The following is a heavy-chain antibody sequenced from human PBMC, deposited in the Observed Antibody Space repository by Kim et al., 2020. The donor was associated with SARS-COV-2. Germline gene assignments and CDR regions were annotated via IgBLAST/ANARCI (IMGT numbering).Heavy chain of an antibody. CDR3: RKRSARGGV. V-gene: IGHV3-48*01. CDR2: IGSSSSTM. CDR1: GFTFSDYS. J-gene: IGHJ6*01. Sequence: GGSLRLSCEASGFTFSDYSMNWVRQAPGKGLEWVSDIGSSSSTMYFADSVKGGFTSPRATAKNPPILQMKSLDVEETPVFYFRKRSARGGVWGQ. D-gene: IGHD3-10*01.